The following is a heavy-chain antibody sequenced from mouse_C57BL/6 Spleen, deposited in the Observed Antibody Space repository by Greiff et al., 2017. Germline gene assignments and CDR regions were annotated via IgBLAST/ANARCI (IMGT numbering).Heavy chain of an antibody. CDR3: ARDDDGYYVFAD. CDR1: GYTFTSYW. CDR2: IYPGSGST. V-gene: IGHV1-55*01. D-gene: IGHD2-3*01. Sequence: VQLQQPGAELVKPGASVKMSCKASGYTFTSYWITWVKQRPGQGLEWIGDIYPGSGSTNYNEKFKSKATLTVDTSSSTAYMQLSSLTSEDSAVYDCARDDDGYYVFADWGQGTLVTVSA. J-gene: IGHJ3*01.